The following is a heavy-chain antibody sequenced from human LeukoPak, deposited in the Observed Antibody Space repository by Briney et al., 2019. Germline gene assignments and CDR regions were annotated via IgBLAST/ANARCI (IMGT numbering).Heavy chain of an antibody. D-gene: IGHD3-22*01. Sequence: PGGSLRLSCAASGFTFSSYGMSWVRQAPGKGLEWVSAISSSGGRTDNADSVKGRFTISRDNAKNSLYLQMNSLRAEDTAVYYCASPVLTMISQLWGQGTLVTVSS. V-gene: IGHV3-23*01. J-gene: IGHJ1*01. CDR2: ISSSGGRT. CDR1: GFTFSSYG. CDR3: ASPVLTMISQL.